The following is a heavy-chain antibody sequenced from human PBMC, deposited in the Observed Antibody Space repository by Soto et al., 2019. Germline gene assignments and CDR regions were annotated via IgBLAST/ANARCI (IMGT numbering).Heavy chain of an antibody. CDR1: GYSFTSYW. V-gene: IGHV5-51*01. Sequence: PGESLKISCKGSGYSFTSYWIDCVRQMPGKGLEWMGIIYPGDSDTRYSPSFQGQVTISADKSISTAYLQWSSLKTSDTAMYYCAGGGVRGVITRTRDYYGMDVWGQGTTVTVSS. CDR2: IYPGDSDT. D-gene: IGHD3-10*01. CDR3: AGGGVRGVITRTRDYYGMDV. J-gene: IGHJ6*02.